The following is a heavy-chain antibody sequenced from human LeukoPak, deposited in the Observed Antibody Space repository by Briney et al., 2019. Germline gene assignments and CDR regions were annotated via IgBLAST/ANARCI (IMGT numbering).Heavy chain of an antibody. D-gene: IGHD2-2*01. CDR1: EFRFGRDW. J-gene: IGHJ1*01. V-gene: IGHV3-7*01. Sequence: PGGSLRLSCVASEFRFGRDWISWVRQAPGKGLEWVACIKQDGSEEYYVGSVRGRFTVSVDNGKNSLYLQMNSLRAEDTARYYCATLDSTKSVSWGRGTAVTVSS. CDR2: IKQDGSEE. CDR3: ATLDSTKSVS.